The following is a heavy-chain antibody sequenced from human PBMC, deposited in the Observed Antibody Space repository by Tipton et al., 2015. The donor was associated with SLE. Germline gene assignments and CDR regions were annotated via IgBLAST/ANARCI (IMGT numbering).Heavy chain of an antibody. CDR2: IWYDGSNK. V-gene: IGHV3-33*06. Sequence: SLRLSCAASGFTFSSFGMHWVRQAPGKGLEWVAVIWYDGSNKYYADSVKGRFTISRDNPKNTLYLQMISLKVGDTAIYYCAKQEYSRSSDYFDYWGQGALVTVSS. CDR3: AKQEYSRSSDYFDY. CDR1: GFTFSSFG. D-gene: IGHD6-6*01. J-gene: IGHJ4*02.